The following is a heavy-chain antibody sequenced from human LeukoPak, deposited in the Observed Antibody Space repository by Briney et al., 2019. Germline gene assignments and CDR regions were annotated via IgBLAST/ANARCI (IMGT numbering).Heavy chain of an antibody. D-gene: IGHD3-10*01. CDR3: ARGPPGYYGSGSYRRHYYYYMDV. CDR1: GGSISSGSYY. J-gene: IGHJ6*03. V-gene: IGHV4-61*02. Sequence: PSETLSLTCTASGGSISSGSYYWSWIRQPAGKGLEWIGRIYTSGSTNDNPSLKSRVTISVDTSKNQFSLKLSSVTAADTAVYYCARGPPGYYGSGSYRRHYYYYMDVWGKGTTVTVSS. CDR2: IYTSGST.